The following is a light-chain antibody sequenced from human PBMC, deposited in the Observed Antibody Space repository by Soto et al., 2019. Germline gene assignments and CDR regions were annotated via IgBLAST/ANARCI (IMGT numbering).Light chain of an antibody. J-gene: IGLJ1*01. CDR3: CSYTVTTTYV. CDR1: SSDVGNYNL. V-gene: IGLV2-23*01. Sequence: QSALTQPASVSGSPGQSVTVSCTGTSSDVGNYNLVSWYQQPPGKAPKLMIYEDSKRPSGVSHRFSGSKSGNTASLTISGLQAEDEADYYCCSYTVTTTYVFGTGTKVTVL. CDR2: EDS.